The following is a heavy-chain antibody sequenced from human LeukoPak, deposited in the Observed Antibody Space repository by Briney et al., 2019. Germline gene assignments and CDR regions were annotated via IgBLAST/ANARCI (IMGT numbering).Heavy chain of an antibody. Sequence: ASVNVSCKVSGYTFTDYYMHWVQQAPGKGLEWMGLVDPEDRETIYAEKFQGRVTITADTSTDTAYMELSSLRSEDTAVYYCATPGPSRGLGYCSRTSCYNVWGKGTTVTVSS. D-gene: IGHD2-2*02. CDR3: ATPGPSRGLGYCSRTSCYNV. CDR2: VDPEDRET. V-gene: IGHV1-69-2*01. CDR1: GYTFTDYY. J-gene: IGHJ6*04.